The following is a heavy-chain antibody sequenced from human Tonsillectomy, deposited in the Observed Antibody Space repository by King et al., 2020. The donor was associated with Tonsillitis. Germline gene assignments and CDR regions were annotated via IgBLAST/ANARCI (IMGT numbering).Heavy chain of an antibody. V-gene: IGHV1-18*01. CDR2: ISVYNGNT. Sequence: HVQLVQSGAEVKKPGASVKVSCKASGYIFTSYGISWVRQAPGQGLEWMGWISVYNGNTNYAQKLQGRVTMTTDTSTSTAYMELRSLRSDDTAGYYCARGQDEYQLLYGNGFDPWGQGTLVTVSS. D-gene: IGHD2-2*02. CDR3: ARGQDEYQLLYGNGFDP. J-gene: IGHJ5*02. CDR1: GYIFTSYG.